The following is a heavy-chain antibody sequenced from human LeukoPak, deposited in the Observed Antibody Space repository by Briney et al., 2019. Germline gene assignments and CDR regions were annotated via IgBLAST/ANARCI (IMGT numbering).Heavy chain of an antibody. Sequence: SETLSLTCAVYGESLSAHYWSWIRQPPGKGLEWIGEGDNRGGTKYNPSLKSRVTISADASKNQLTLKLTSVTAADTAVYHCAKNGQSGFSFDPWGQGTLVTVSS. J-gene: IGHJ5*02. CDR3: AKNGQSGFSFDP. D-gene: IGHD1-26*01. CDR1: GESLSAHY. V-gene: IGHV4-34*01. CDR2: GDNRGGT.